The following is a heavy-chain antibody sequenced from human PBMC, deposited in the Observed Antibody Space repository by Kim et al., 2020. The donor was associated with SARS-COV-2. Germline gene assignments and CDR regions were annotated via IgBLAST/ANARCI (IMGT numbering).Heavy chain of an antibody. D-gene: IGHD3-10*01. J-gene: IGHJ4*02. Sequence: GGSLRLSCAASGFTFSSYGMHWVRQAPGKGLEWVAVISYDGSNKYYADSVKGRFTISRDNSKNTLYLQMNSLRAEDTAVYYCARAPLTMVSSLDYWGQGTLVTVSS. CDR3: ARAPLTMVSSLDY. V-gene: IGHV3-33*05. CDR2: ISYDGSNK. CDR1: GFTFSSYG.